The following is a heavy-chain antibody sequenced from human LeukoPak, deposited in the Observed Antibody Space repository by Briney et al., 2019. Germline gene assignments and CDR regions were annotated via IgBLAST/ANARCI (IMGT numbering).Heavy chain of an antibody. CDR1: GFTFSSYA. CDR2: ISSNGGST. Sequence: GGSLRLSCAASGFTFSSYAMHWVRQAPGKGLEYVSAISSNGGSTYYANSVKGRFTISRDNSKNTLYLQMGSLRAEDMAVYYCARVGVGWVPQNYYYMDVWGKGTTVTVSS. J-gene: IGHJ6*03. V-gene: IGHV3-64*01. D-gene: IGHD1-26*01. CDR3: ARVGVGWVPQNYYYMDV.